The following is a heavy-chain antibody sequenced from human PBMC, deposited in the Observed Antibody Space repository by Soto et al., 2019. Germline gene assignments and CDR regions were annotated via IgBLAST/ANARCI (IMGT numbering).Heavy chain of an antibody. CDR3: XXXXXXXXXDX. CDR2: IYSGGNI. V-gene: IGHV3-53*01. Sequence: EVQLVESGGGLIQPGGSLRLSCAVSGFAVSSNYMSWVRQGPGKGLEWVSHIYSGGNINYADSVKGRFTISRDASKNTLXXXXXXXXXXXXXXXXXXXXXXXXXXDXWGQGTLVTV. J-gene: IGHJ4*02. CDR1: GFAVSSNY.